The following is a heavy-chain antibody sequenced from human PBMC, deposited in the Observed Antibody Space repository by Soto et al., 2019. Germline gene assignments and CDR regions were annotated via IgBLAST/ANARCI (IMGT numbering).Heavy chain of an antibody. CDR3: ARGVDNGVDV. V-gene: IGHV1-8*01. Sequence: QVQLVQSGAEVTKPGASVKVSCKASGYTFTSYDINWVRQATGQGLEWMGWMRPSSGATGNAQKFQGRVTMTRDTSISTVYMELSNLRSEDTAIYYCARGVDNGVDVWGQGSTVTVSS. D-gene: IGHD2-8*01. CDR1: GYTFTSYD. CDR2: MRPSSGAT. J-gene: IGHJ6*02.